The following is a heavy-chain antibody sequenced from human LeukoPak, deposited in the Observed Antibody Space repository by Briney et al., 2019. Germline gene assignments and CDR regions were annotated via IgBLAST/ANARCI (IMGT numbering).Heavy chain of an antibody. CDR3: RAGSSSQYYFDY. D-gene: IGHD6-19*01. V-gene: IGHV1-69*13. Sequence: SVKVSCKASGGTFSSYAISWVRQAPGQGLEWMGGIIPIFGTANYAQKFQGRVTITADESTSTAYMELSSLRSEDTAVYYCRAGSSSQYYFDYWGQGTLVTVPS. CDR2: IIPIFGTA. CDR1: GGTFSSYA. J-gene: IGHJ4*02.